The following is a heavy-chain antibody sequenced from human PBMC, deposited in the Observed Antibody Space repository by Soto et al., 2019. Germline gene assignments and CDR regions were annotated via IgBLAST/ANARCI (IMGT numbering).Heavy chain of an antibody. V-gene: IGHV4-30-4*01. CDR1: GDSIGSSNKY. Sequence: SLALTCTVSGDSIGSSNKYWNWIRQPPGKGLEWIGYIFSSGTTYYNPSLKSRLTMSLDASQNQFSLKLNSLTDADTAVYFCARVPSPFDYYYAMDVWGQGTTVTVSS. D-gene: IGHD3-16*01. J-gene: IGHJ6*02. CDR3: ARVPSPFDYYYAMDV. CDR2: IFSSGTT.